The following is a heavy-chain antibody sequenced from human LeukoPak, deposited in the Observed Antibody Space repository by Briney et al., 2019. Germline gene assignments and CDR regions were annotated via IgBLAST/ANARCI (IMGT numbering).Heavy chain of an antibody. Sequence: ASETLSLTCTVSAGSISSSSYYWRWTRLPPGKRREWTGSTYYSGSTYYNPSLKSRSTISVNTSKNQFSLKPITVTAADAAVYYCARQPAMAPLDYWGQGTLVTVSS. V-gene: IGHV4-39*01. CDR1: AGSISSSSYY. CDR2: TYYSGST. D-gene: IGHD5-18*01. J-gene: IGHJ4*02. CDR3: ARQPAMAPLDY.